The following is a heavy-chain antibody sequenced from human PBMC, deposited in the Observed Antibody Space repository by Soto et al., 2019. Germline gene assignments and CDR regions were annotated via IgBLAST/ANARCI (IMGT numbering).Heavy chain of an antibody. CDR2: ISYDGSNK. D-gene: IGHD6-13*01. CDR3: AREEQQLVWMLLDY. Sequence: QVQLVESGGGVVQPGRSLRLSCAASGFTFSSYGMHWVRQAPGKGLEWVAVISYDGSNKYYADSVKGRFTISRDNSKNTLYLQMNSLRAEDTAVYYCAREEQQLVWMLLDYWGQGTLVTVSS. V-gene: IGHV3-30*03. J-gene: IGHJ4*02. CDR1: GFTFSSYG.